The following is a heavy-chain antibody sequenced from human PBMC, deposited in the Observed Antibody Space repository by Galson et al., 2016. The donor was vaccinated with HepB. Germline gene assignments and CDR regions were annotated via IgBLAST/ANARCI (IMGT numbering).Heavy chain of an antibody. J-gene: IGHJ5*02. CDR3: ARGRRDGEAVYFDP. CDR2: IASSGTVK. D-gene: IGHD5-24*01. CDR1: GFSVSNNY. Sequence: SLRLSCAASGFSVSNNYMTWVRQAPGKGLEWMSYIASSGTVKYYAASVRGRFTVSRDNAKNFVYLEIHNLRAGDTAVYYCARGRRDGEAVYFDPWGQGTLVIVSS. V-gene: IGHV3-11*04.